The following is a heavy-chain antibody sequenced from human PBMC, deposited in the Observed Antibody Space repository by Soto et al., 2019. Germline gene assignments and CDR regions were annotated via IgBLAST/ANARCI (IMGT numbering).Heavy chain of an antibody. V-gene: IGHV3-23*01. Sequence: EVQLSEFGGGLVQPGGSLRLSCAASGFTFSSYAISWVRQAPGKGLEWVSGIGGSGDNTYYADSVRGRFTISRDNSRNTLYLQMNSLRAEDTALYYCAKTISGYFWAGDSWGRGTLVTVSS. CDR3: AKTISGYFWAGDS. D-gene: IGHD5-12*01. CDR2: IGGSGDNT. J-gene: IGHJ4*02. CDR1: GFTFSSYA.